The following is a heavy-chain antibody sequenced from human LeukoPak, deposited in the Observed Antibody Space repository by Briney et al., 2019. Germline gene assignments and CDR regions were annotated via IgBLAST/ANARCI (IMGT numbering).Heavy chain of an antibody. CDR1: GCSISSYY. D-gene: IGHD6-19*01. J-gene: IGHJ6*02. CDR3: ARLHSSGWYYYYYYGMDV. CDR2: IYYSGST. Sequence: SETLSLTCTVSGCSISSYYWSWVRQPPGKGLEWIGYIYYSGSTNYNPSLKSRVTISVDTSKNQFSLKLSSVTAADTAVYYCARLHSSGWYYYYYYGMDVWGQGTTVTVSS. V-gene: IGHV4-59*08.